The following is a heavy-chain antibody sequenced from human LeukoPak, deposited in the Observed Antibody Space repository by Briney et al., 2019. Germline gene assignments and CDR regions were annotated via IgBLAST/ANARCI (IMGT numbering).Heavy chain of an antibody. CDR3: ASTKGAFDI. Sequence: SETLSLTCTVSGGSISSYYWSWIRQPPGKGLEWIGYIYYSGSTNYNPSLKSRVIISVDTSKNQFSLKLSSVTPADTAVYYCASTKGAFDIWGQGTMVTVTS. J-gene: IGHJ3*02. V-gene: IGHV4-59*01. D-gene: IGHD2-8*01. CDR2: IYYSGST. CDR1: GGSISSYY.